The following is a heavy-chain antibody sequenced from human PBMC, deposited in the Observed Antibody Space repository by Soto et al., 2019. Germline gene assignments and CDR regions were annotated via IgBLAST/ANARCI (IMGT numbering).Heavy chain of an antibody. V-gene: IGHV2-5*02. CDR2: IYWDDDK. Sequence: QITLKESGPTLVKPTQTLTLTCTFSGFSLSTSGVGVGWIRQPPGKALEWLALIYWDDDKRYSPSLKSRLTITKDTTKNQVVLTMTNMDPVDTATYYCAHRRGPPPNFDYWGQGTLVTVSS. CDR3: AHRRGPPPNFDY. D-gene: IGHD5-12*01. J-gene: IGHJ4*02. CDR1: GFSLSTSGVG.